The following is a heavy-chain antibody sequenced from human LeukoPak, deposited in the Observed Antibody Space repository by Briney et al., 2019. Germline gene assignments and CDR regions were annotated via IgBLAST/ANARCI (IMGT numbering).Heavy chain of an antibody. CDR2: IWYDGSNK. CDR1: GFTFSSYG. D-gene: IGHD2/OR15-2a*01. CDR3: ARDLTSYYFDY. Sequence: SGGSLRLSCAASGFTFSSYGMHWVRQAPGKGLEWVAVIWYDGSNKYYADSVKGRFTISRDNSKNTLYLQMNSLRAEDTAVYYCARDLTSYYFDYWGQGTLVTVSS. J-gene: IGHJ4*02. V-gene: IGHV3-33*01.